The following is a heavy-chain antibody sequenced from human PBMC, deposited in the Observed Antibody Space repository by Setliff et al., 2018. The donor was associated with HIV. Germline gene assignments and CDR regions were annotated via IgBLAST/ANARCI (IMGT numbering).Heavy chain of an antibody. D-gene: IGHD1-26*01. Sequence: SETLSLTCDVSSHSINSGYYWGWIRQPPGKGLEWIGSINHSGTSYYNPSLKSRVTISIDTSKNQFFLKLSSVTAADTAVYYCARLGYSGSLVGAFDIWGQGTMVTV. CDR1: SHSINSGYY. CDR2: INHSGTS. V-gene: IGHV4-38-2*01. J-gene: IGHJ3*02. CDR3: ARLGYSGSLVGAFDI.